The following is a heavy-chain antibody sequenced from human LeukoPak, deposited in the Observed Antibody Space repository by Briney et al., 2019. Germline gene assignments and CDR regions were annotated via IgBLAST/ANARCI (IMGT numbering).Heavy chain of an antibody. CDR1: TFFFSAYG. Sequence: GGSLRLSCAASTFFFSAYGMNWVRQAPGKGLEWVASISSDGSKKYYVDSVKGRFTISRDNSKNTLYLQMNSLRAEDTAVYYCAKVGDYGDYALDYWGQGTLVTVSS. CDR2: ISSDGSKK. J-gene: IGHJ4*02. V-gene: IGHV3-30*18. D-gene: IGHD4-17*01. CDR3: AKVGDYGDYALDY.